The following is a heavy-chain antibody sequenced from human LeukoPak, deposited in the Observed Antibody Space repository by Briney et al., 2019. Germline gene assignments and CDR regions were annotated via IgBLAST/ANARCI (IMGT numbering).Heavy chain of an antibody. V-gene: IGHV1-18*01. J-gene: IGHJ5*02. D-gene: IGHD3-3*01. Sequence: ASVKVSCKASGYTFTSYGISWVRQAPGQGLEWMGWISAYNGNTNYAQKLQGRVTMTTDTSTSTAYMELRSLRPDDTAVYYCARDKVGIGVVIMSGFDPWGQGTLVTVSS. CDR3: ARDKVGIGVVIMSGFDP. CDR1: GYTFTSYG. CDR2: ISAYNGNT.